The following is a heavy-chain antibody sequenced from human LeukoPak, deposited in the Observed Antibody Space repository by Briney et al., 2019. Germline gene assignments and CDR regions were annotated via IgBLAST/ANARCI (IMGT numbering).Heavy chain of an antibody. D-gene: IGHD3-3*01. J-gene: IGHJ6*03. CDR1: GGSISSYY. Sequence: PSETLSLTCSVSGGSISSYYWSWIRQPAGKGLEWIGRIYTSGSTNYNPSLKSRVTISVDTSKNQFSLKLSSVTAADTAVYYCARIGVVTSSYYYYYMDVWGKGTTVTVSS. CDR2: IYTSGST. V-gene: IGHV4-4*07. CDR3: ARIGVVTSSYYYYYMDV.